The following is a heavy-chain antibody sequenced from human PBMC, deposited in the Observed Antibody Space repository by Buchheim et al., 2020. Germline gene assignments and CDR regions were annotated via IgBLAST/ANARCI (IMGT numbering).Heavy chain of an antibody. Sequence: QVQLQESGPGLVKPSQTLSLTCTVSGGSISSGSYYWSWIRQPAGKGLEWIGRIYTSGSTNYNPSLKSRVTISVDTPKNPFSLKLSSVTAADTAVYYCARIVVVPAADYYGMDVWGQGTT. CDR1: GGSISSGSYY. CDR2: IYTSGST. V-gene: IGHV4-61*02. J-gene: IGHJ6*02. D-gene: IGHD2-2*01. CDR3: ARIVVVPAADYYGMDV.